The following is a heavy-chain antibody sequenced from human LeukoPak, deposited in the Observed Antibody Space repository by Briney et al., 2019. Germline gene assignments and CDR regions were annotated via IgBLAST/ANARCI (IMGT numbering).Heavy chain of an antibody. J-gene: IGHJ6*02. Sequence: GASVKVSCKASGYTFTGYYMHWVRQAPGQGLEWMGWINPNSGGTNYAQKFQGRVTMTRDTSISTAYMELSRLRSDDTAVYYCANGXXXRTYYYYGMDVWGQGTTVTVSS. CDR2: INPNSGGT. CDR3: ANGXXXRTYYYYGMDV. D-gene: IGHD4-17*01. CDR1: GYTFTGYY. V-gene: IGHV1-2*02.